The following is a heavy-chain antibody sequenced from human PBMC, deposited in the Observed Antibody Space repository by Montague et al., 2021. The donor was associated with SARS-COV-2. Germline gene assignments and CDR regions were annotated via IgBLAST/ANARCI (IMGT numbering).Heavy chain of an antibody. Sequence: ETLSLTCTVSGGSISRYYWSWIRQPPGKGLEWIGYIYYSGGTNYNPSLKSRVTISVDTSKNQFSLKLSSVAAADTAVYYCARDLLDVWGQGTTVTVSS. V-gene: IGHV4-59*01. CDR1: GGSISRYY. CDR3: ARDLLDV. CDR2: IYYSGGT. J-gene: IGHJ6*02.